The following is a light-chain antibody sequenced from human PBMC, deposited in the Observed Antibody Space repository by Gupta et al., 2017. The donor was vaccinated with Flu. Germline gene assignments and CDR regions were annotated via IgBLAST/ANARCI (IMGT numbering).Light chain of an antibody. CDR1: QSVNSN. V-gene: IGKV3-15*01. J-gene: IGKJ2*01. CDR2: GAS. Sequence: PATLSVSPGGGATLSCRASQSVNSNLAWYQQKPGQAPRLLIYGASTRATGIPARFSGSGSGTAFTLTISSRQSEDFAVYYCLQDSNWPKTFGQGTRLEIK. CDR3: LQDSNWPKT.